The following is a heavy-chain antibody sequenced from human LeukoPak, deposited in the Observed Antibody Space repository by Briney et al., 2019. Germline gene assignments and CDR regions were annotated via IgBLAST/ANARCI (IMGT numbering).Heavy chain of an antibody. D-gene: IGHD2-2*01. V-gene: IGHV4-30-4*01. CDR1: GGSISSGDYY. Sequence: SQTLSLTCTVSGGSISSGDYYWSWIRQPPGKGLEWIGYIYYSGSTYYNPSLKSRVTISVDTSKNQFSLKLSSVTAADTVVYYCARGYCSSTSCYPYYYYGMDVWGKGTTVTVSS. CDR2: IYYSGST. CDR3: ARGYCSSTSCYPYYYYGMDV. J-gene: IGHJ6*04.